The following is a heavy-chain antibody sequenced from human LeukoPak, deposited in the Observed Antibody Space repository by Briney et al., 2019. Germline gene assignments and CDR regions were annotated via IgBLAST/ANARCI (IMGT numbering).Heavy chain of an antibody. D-gene: IGHD1-26*01. Sequence: PGRSLRLSCAASGFTFSSYAMHWVRQAPGKGLEWVAVISYDGSNKYYADSVKGRFTISRDNSKNTLYLQMNSLRAEDTAVYYCARDKYPGSGSYYIFDYRGQGTLVTVSS. CDR3: ARDKYPGSGSYYIFDY. V-gene: IGHV3-30-3*01. J-gene: IGHJ4*02. CDR1: GFTFSSYA. CDR2: ISYDGSNK.